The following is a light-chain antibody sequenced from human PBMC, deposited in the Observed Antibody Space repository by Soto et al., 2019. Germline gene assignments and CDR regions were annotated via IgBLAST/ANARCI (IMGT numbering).Light chain of an antibody. CDR2: DAS. CDR3: QQYGGSPLFT. V-gene: IGKV3-20*01. J-gene: IGKJ3*01. Sequence: EIVLTQSPGTLSLSPGQRATLSCRASQSVSNTYLAWYQQTPGQAPRLLIYDASRRAIGIPDKFSGSGSGTDFTLTISRLEPEDFAVYYCQQYGGSPLFTFGPGTKVDIK. CDR1: QSVSNTY.